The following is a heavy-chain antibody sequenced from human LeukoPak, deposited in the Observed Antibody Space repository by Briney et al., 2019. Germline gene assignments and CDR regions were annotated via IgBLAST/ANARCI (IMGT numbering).Heavy chain of an antibody. D-gene: IGHD3-9*01. CDR2: INSNSGGT. Sequence: ASVKVSCKASGYTFTGYYMHWVRQAPGQGLEWMGWINSNSGGTNYAQKFQGRVTMTRDTSISTAYMELSRLRSDDTAVYYCARGGAYDILTGYASIFDYWGQGTLVTVSS. CDR1: GYTFTGYY. J-gene: IGHJ4*02. V-gene: IGHV1-2*02. CDR3: ARGGAYDILTGYASIFDY.